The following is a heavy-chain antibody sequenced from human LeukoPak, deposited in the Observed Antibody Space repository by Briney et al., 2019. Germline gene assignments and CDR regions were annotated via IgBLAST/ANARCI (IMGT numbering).Heavy chain of an antibody. V-gene: IGHV1-2*02. J-gene: IGHJ6*03. CDR2: INPNSGGT. D-gene: IGHD2-15*01. CDR1: GGTFSSYA. CDR3: ARHQAIRYCSGGSCYYYYYMDV. Sequence: ASVKVSCKASGGTFSSYAISWVRQAPGQGLEWMGWINPNSGGTNYAQKFQGRVTMTRDTSISTAYMELSRLRSDDTAVYYCARHQAIRYCSGGSCYYYYYMDVWGKGTTVTISS.